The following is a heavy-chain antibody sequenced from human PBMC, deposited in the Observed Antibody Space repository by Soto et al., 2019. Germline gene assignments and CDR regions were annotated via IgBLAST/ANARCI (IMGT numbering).Heavy chain of an antibody. CDR2: ISYSGTT. D-gene: IGHD3-22*01. Sequence: PSETLSLTCTVSGDSISSNNNYWSWIRQPPGEGLEWIGFISYSGTTSYSPSLKSRVAISLDTSKNQFSLSLSSVTAADTAVYYCARDGPEPYDSSGYYPCYFDCWGQGTLVTVSS. V-gene: IGHV4-30-4*01. CDR3: ARDGPEPYDSSGYYPCYFDC. J-gene: IGHJ4*02. CDR1: GDSISSNNNY.